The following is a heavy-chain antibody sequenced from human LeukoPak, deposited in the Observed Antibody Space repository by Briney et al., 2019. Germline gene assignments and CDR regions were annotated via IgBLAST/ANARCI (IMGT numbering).Heavy chain of an antibody. CDR3: ARGRGRNPSGYYYYTDV. Sequence: PGGSLRLSCAASGFTFSSYSMNWVRQAPGKGLEWVSSVTISGDNTYYAESVKGRFTISRDNSKGTLYLLMSSLRADDTAVYYCARGRGRNPSGYYYYTDVWGKGTTVTISS. J-gene: IGHJ6*04. CDR2: VTISGDNT. D-gene: IGHD3-3*01. V-gene: IGHV3-21*04. CDR1: GFTFSSYS.